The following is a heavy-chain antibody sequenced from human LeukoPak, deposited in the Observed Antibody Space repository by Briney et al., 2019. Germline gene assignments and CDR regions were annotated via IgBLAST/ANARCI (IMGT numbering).Heavy chain of an antibody. J-gene: IGHJ4*02. CDR1: GYTFTSYD. Sequence: GASVKVSCKASGYTFTSYDINWVRQATGQGPEWMGWMNPNSGNTGYAQKFQGRVTMTRNTSISTAYMELSSLRSEDTAVYYCARGLPFSENTAMPYDYWGQGTLVTVSS. D-gene: IGHD5-18*01. CDR2: MNPNSGNT. V-gene: IGHV1-8*01. CDR3: ARGLPFSENTAMPYDY.